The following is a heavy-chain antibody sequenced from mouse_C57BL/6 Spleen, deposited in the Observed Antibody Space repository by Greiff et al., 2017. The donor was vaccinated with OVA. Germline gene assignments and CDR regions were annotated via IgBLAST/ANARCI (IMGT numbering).Heavy chain of an antibody. D-gene: IGHD2-14*01. CDR3: ARQVGTTGFAY. Sequence: EVKLVESGGDLVKPGGSLKLSCAASGFTFSSYGMSWVRQTPDKRLEWVATISSGGSYTYYPDSVKGRFTISRDNAKTTLYLQMSSLKSEDTAMYYCARQVGTTGFAYWGQGTLVTVSA. J-gene: IGHJ3*01. CDR2: ISSGGSYT. V-gene: IGHV5-6*01. CDR1: GFTFSSYG.